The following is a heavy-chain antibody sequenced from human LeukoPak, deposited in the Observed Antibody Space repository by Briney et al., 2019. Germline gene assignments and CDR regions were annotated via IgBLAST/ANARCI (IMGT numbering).Heavy chain of an antibody. J-gene: IGHJ4*02. CDR3: ARDLHDSSGYFPAWEANPAL. V-gene: IGHV3-21*01. Sequence: PGGSLRLSCAASGFTFSSYSMNWVRQAPGKGLEWVSSISSSSGYIYYADSVKGRFTISRDNAKNSLYLQMNSLRAEDTAVYYCARDLHDSSGYFPAWEANPALWGQGTLVTVSS. CDR2: ISSSSGYI. D-gene: IGHD3-22*01. CDR1: GFTFSSYS.